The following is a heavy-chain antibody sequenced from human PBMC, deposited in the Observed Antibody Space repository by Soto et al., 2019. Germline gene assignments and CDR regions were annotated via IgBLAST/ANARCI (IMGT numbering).Heavy chain of an antibody. CDR3: ATDGGA. J-gene: IGHJ5*02. CDR1: GFTYTYAW. V-gene: IGHV3-15*07. CDR2: IKSKTAGGTT. Sequence: EVQLVESGGGLVKPGGSLTLSCAASGFTYTYAWMNWVRQAPGTGLEWVGRIKSKTAGGTTDYTAPVKGRFTISRDDSKNTLFLQMNSLQAEDTAVYYCATDGGAWGQGTLVTVSS. D-gene: IGHD3-10*01.